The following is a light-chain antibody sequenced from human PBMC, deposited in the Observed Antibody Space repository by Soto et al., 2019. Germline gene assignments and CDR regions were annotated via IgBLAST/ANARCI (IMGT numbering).Light chain of an antibody. CDR3: HQRSNWPRFT. V-gene: IGKV3-11*01. Sequence: EIVLTQSPATLSLSPGERATLSCRASQSVSSYLDWYQQKPGPAPRLLIYDASHRATGIPARFSGSGSGTDFTLTISSLEPEDFAVYYCHQRSNWPRFTFGPGTKVDIK. CDR1: QSVSSY. CDR2: DAS. J-gene: IGKJ3*01.